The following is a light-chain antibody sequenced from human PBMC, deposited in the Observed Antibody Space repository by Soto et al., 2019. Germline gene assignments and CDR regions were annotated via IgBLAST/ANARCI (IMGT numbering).Light chain of an antibody. CDR2: GAS. J-gene: IGKJ2*01. V-gene: IGKV3-20*01. Sequence: EIVLTQSPGTLSLSPGERATLSCRASQSVSSSYLAWYQQKPGQAPRLLIYGASSSATGIPDRFSGSGSATDCTNTIRRKELDAFAVYYCQQYGGSSSTFGQGTKRAIK. CDR1: QSVSSSY. CDR3: QQYGGSSST.